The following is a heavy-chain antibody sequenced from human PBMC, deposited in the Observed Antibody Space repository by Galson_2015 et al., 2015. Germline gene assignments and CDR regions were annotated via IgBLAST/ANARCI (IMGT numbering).Heavy chain of an antibody. CDR3: ARSCSSTSCPLGYYMDV. Sequence: SLRLSCAASGFTFSSYDMHWVRQATGKGLEWVSAIGTAGDTYYPGSVKGRFTISRENAKNSLYLQMNSLRAGDTAVYCCARSCSSTSCPLGYYMDVWGKGTTVTVSS. CDR1: GFTFSSYD. D-gene: IGHD2-2*01. V-gene: IGHV3-13*01. J-gene: IGHJ6*03. CDR2: IGTAGDT.